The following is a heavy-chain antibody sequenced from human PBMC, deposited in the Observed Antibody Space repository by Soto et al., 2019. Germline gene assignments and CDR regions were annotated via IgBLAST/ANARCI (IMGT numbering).Heavy chain of an antibody. CDR1: GGSISSNY. V-gene: IGHV4-59*08. CDR3: ARHSLALRKNNWFDP. Sequence: SETLSLTCTVSGGSISSNYWTWIRQPPGKGLEWIGYVYNSGSTNYNPSLKSRVTMSVDTSKNQFSLRLRSVTAADTALYFCARHSLALRKNNWFDPWGQGIMVTVSS. D-gene: IGHD3-3*02. J-gene: IGHJ5*02. CDR2: VYNSGST.